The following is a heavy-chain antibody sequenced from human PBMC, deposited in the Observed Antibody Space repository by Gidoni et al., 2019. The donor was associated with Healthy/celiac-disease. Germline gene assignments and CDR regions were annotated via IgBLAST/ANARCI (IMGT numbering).Heavy chain of an antibody. Sequence: QVQLVQSGAEVKQPGASVKVSCKASGYTFTSYGISWVRQAPGQGLEWMGWISAYNGNTNYAQKLQGRVTMTTDTSTSTAYMELRSLRSDDTAVYYCARGPYYDFWSGWYYYYGMDVWGQGTTVTVSS. D-gene: IGHD3-3*01. CDR1: GYTFTSYG. CDR3: ARGPYYDFWSGWYYYYGMDV. J-gene: IGHJ6*02. V-gene: IGHV1-18*01. CDR2: ISAYNGNT.